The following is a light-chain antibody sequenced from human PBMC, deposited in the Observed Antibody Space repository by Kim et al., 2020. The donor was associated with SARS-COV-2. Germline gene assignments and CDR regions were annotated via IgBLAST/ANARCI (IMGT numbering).Light chain of an antibody. CDR1: SGHSSYA. J-gene: IGLJ1*01. Sequence: QLVLTQSPSASASLGASVKLTCTLSSGHSSYAIAWHQQQPEKGPRYLMKLNSDGSHSKGDGIPDRFSGSSSGAERYHTISSLQSEDEADYYCQTWGTGLGVFGTGTKGTVL. CDR3: QTWGTGLGV. V-gene: IGLV4-69*01. CDR2: LNSDGSH.